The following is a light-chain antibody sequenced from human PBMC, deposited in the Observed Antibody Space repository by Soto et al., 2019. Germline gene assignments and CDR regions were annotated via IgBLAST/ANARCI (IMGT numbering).Light chain of an antibody. Sequence: EIVMTQSPVTLSMSPGERATLSCRAGESVSSNLAWYQQKPGQAPGLLIYGASTRATGIPARFTGSGSGTEFTLTISSLQFDDSAVYYCQQYNNWWTFGQGTKVDI. CDR3: QQYNNWWT. CDR1: ESVSSN. V-gene: IGKV3-15*01. CDR2: GAS. J-gene: IGKJ1*01.